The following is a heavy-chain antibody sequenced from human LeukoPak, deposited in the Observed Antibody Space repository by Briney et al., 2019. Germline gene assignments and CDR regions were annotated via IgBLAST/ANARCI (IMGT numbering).Heavy chain of an antibody. CDR1: GFTFDDYA. CDR2: ISWNSGSI. D-gene: IGHD2-15*01. CDR3: ARAPYCSGGSCPKVHYYYYYMDV. Sequence: GGSLRLSCAASGFTFDDYAMHWVRQAPGKGLEWVSGISWNSGSIGYADSVKGRFTISRDNAKNSLYLQMNSLRAEDTAVYYCARAPYCSGGSCPKVHYYYYYMDVWGKGTTVTVSS. J-gene: IGHJ6*03. V-gene: IGHV3-9*01.